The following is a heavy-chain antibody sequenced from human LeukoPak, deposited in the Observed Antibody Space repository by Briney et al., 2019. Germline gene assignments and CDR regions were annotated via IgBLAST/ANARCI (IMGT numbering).Heavy chain of an antibody. CDR2: INHSGST. D-gene: IGHD6-6*01. CDR3: ARAPKYSSSSAGRYYYYMDV. Sequence: SETLSLTCAVYGGSFSGYYWSWIRQPPGKGLEWIGEINHSGSTNYNPSLKSRVTISVDTSKNQFSLKLSSVTAADTAVYYCARAPKYSSSSAGRYYYYMDVWGKGTTVTVSS. V-gene: IGHV4-34*01. CDR1: GGSFSGYY. J-gene: IGHJ6*03.